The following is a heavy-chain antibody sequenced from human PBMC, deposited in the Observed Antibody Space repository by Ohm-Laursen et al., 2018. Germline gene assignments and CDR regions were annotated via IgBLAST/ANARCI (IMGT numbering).Heavy chain of an antibody. J-gene: IGHJ4*02. D-gene: IGHD5-24*01. CDR2: MNPTAGSA. CDR1: GYTFTGYY. Sequence: ASVKVSCKASGYTFTGYYMHWVRQAPGQGLEWMGIMNPTAGSATYAQKFQGRVAMTRDTSTSTVYMELSSLRSEDTAVYYCARERGDGYTLDCWGQGTLVTVSS. V-gene: IGHV1-46*01. CDR3: ARERGDGYTLDC.